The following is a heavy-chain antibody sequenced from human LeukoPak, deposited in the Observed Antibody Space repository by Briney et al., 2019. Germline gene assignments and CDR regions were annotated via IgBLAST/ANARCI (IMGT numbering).Heavy chain of an antibody. V-gene: IGHV4-4*07. D-gene: IGHD3-3*01. CDR2: IYTSGST. J-gene: IGHJ4*02. CDR1: GGSISNYY. CDR3: ARSPYFTIFGVVIRGNYFDY. Sequence: SETLSLTCTVSGGSISNYYWSWIRQPAGKGLEWIGRIYTSGSTNYNPSLKSRVTMSVDTSKNQFSLKLSSVTAADTAVYYCARSPYFTIFGVVIRGNYFDYWGQGTLVTVSS.